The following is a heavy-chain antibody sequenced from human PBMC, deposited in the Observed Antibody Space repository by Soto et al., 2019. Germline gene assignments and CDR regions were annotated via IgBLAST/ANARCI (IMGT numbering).Heavy chain of an antibody. D-gene: IGHD3-10*01. CDR2: IYYSGST. CDR1: GGSIRSSRYY. Sequence: SETLSLTCTVSGGSIRSSRYYWGWIRQPPGKGLEWIGSIYYSGSTYYNPSLKSRVTISVDTSKNQFSLKLSSVTAADTAVYYCARDTYGNRNIDYWGQGTLVTVSS. CDR3: ARDTYGNRNIDY. J-gene: IGHJ4*02. V-gene: IGHV4-39*02.